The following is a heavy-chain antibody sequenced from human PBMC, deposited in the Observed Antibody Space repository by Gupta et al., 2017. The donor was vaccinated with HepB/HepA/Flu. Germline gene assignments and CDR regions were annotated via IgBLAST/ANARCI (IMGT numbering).Heavy chain of an antibody. Sequence: VQLLDSGGGSVQPEECLRLACAATGFTFRNYAMAWVRQAPGKGLEWVSVITKSGSDTYADSVKGRFTISRDNSKNTVSLQMNSLRAEDTAVYYCAKSFQVWSADPYDYWGQGTLVSVSS. V-gene: IGHV3-23*05. CDR3: AKSFQVWSADPYDY. CDR1: GFTFRNYA. D-gene: IGHD3-16*01. CDR2: ITKSGSDT. J-gene: IGHJ4*02.